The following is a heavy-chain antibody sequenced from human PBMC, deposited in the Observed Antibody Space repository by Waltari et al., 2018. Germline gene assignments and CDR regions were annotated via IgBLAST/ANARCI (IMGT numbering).Heavy chain of an antibody. J-gene: IGHJ4*02. CDR3: ARLRRDGYNDY. V-gene: IGHV4-39*01. CDR2: IYYSGST. CDR1: GGSISSSSYY. D-gene: IGHD5-12*01. Sequence: QLQLQESGPGLVKPSETLSLTCTVPGGSISSSSYYWGWIRQPPGKGLEWIGSIYYSGSTYYNPSLKSRVTISVDTSKNQFSLKLSSVTAADTAVYYCARLRRDGYNDYWGQGTLVTVSS.